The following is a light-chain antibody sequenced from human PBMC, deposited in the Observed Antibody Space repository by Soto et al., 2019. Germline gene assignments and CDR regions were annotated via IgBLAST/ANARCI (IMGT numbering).Light chain of an antibody. CDR1: SSNLGADYD. CDR2: GNI. V-gene: IGLV1-40*01. J-gene: IGLJ1*01. CDR3: QPYDSSLGAFC. Sequence: QSVLTQPPSVSGAPGQRVTISCTGSSSNLGADYDVHWYQLLPGTAPKLLIYGNINRPSGVPDRFSGSKSATSASLAITGLQADDDADYYCQPYDSSLGAFCFGAGTRV.